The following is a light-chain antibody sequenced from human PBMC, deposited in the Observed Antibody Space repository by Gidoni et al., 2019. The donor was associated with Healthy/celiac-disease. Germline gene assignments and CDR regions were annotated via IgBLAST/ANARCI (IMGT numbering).Light chain of an antibody. CDR3: QSYDSSLSGYVV. Sequence: QSVLTQPPSVSGAPGQRVTIPCTGSSSNIGAGYDVHWYQQLPGTAPKLLIYCNSNRPSGVPDRFSGSKSGTSASLAITGLQAEDEADYYCQSYDSSLSGYVVFGGGTKLTVL. V-gene: IGLV1-40*01. CDR1: SSNIGAGYD. CDR2: CNS. J-gene: IGLJ2*01.